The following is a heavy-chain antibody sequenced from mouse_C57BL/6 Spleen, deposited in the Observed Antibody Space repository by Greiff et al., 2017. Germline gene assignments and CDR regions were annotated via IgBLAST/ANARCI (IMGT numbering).Heavy chain of an antibody. CDR1: GYTFTDYE. CDR2: IDPETGGT. CDR3: TRRVTTVVVDYFDY. J-gene: IGHJ2*01. V-gene: IGHV1-15*01. D-gene: IGHD1-1*01. Sequence: QVQLQQSGAELVRPGASVTLSCKASGYTFTDYEMHWVKQTPVHGLEWIGAIDPETGGTAYNQKFKGKAILTADKSSSTAYMELRSLTSEDAAVYYCTRRVTTVVVDYFDYWGQGTTLTVSS.